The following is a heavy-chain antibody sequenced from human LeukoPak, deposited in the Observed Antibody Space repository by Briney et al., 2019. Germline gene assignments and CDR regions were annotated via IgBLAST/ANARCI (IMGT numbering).Heavy chain of an antibody. V-gene: IGHV1-2*02. CDR1: GYTFTGYY. CDR2: INPNSGGT. Sequence: ASVKVSCKASGYTFTGYYMHWVRQAPGHGLEWMGWINPNSGGTNYAQKFQGRVTMTRDTSISTAYMELSRLRSDDTAVYYCARAKGPGLYWFDPWGQGTLVTVSS. J-gene: IGHJ5*02. CDR3: ARAKGPGLYWFDP.